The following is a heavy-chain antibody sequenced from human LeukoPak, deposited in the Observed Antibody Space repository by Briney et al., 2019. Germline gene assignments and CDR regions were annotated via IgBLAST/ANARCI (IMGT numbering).Heavy chain of an antibody. CDR3: AVGSGWLDY. CDR1: GFTFSSYA. V-gene: IGHV3-30-3*01. CDR2: ISYDGSNK. D-gene: IGHD6-19*01. J-gene: IGHJ4*02. Sequence: PGRSLRLSCAASGFTFSSYAMHWVRQAPGKGLEWVAVISYDGSNKYYAGSVKGRFTISRDNSKNTLYLQMNSLRAEDTAVYYCAVGSGWLDYWGQGTLVTVSS.